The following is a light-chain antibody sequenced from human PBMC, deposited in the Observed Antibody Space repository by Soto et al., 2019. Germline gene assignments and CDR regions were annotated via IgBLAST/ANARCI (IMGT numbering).Light chain of an antibody. Sequence: QSVLTQPASVSGSPGQSITISCTGSTSDVGAYNYVSWYKHHPGKAPKLMIYEGTTRPSGVSNRFSGSKSANTASLTISGLQAEDEADYYCCSYAGSSTYVFGTGTKVTVL. J-gene: IGLJ1*01. CDR1: TSDVGAYNY. CDR2: EGT. CDR3: CSYAGSSTYV. V-gene: IGLV2-23*01.